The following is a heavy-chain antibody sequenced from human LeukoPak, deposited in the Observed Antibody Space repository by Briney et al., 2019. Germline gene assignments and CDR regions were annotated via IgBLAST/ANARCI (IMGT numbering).Heavy chain of an antibody. CDR3: ARDTKTSSSWSRTAAFDY. Sequence: GGSLRLSCAASGFTFSSYSMNWVRQAPGKGLEWVSSISSSSSTIYYADSVKGRFTISRDNAKNSLYLQMNSLRAEDTAVYYCARDTKTSSSWSRTAAFDYWGQGTLVTVSS. V-gene: IGHV3-48*01. J-gene: IGHJ4*02. CDR2: ISSSSSTI. CDR1: GFTFSSYS. D-gene: IGHD6-13*01.